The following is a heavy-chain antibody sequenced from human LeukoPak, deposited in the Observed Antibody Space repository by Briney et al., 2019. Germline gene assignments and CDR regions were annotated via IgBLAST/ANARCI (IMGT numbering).Heavy chain of an antibody. CDR3: TRMATGHDY. V-gene: IGHV4-34*01. CDR1: GVSFNDYY. D-gene: IGHD5-12*01. Sequence: SETLSLTCAVSGVSFNDYYWSWVRQTPGKGLEWIGEINHGGYTNDSPSLKSRVTLSIDTSRKQFSLNLRSVTVADSGIYYCTRMATGHDYWGQGTLVTVSS. CDR2: INHGGYT. J-gene: IGHJ4*02.